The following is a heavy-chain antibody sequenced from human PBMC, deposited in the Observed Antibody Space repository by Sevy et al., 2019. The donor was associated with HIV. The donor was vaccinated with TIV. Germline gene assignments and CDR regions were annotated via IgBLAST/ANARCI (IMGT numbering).Heavy chain of an antibody. Sequence: ASVKVSCKVSGYSLTQLSMHWVRQAPGKGLEWMGSLDPEDDKRIYAQKFQGRVTMTEDTSTDTAYMELSSLRSEDTAVYYCATTKDYYENSGDPFDYWGQGTLVTVSS. J-gene: IGHJ4*02. CDR2: LDPEDDKR. CDR1: GYSLTQLS. CDR3: ATTKDYYENSGDPFDY. D-gene: IGHD3-22*01. V-gene: IGHV1-24*01.